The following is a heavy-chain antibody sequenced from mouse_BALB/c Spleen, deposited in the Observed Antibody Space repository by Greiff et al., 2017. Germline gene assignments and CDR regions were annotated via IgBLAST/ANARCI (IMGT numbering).Heavy chain of an antibody. CDR3: ARDRITTATPSFDY. Sequence: EVNVVESGGGLVQPGGSLKLSCAASGFTFSSYGMSWVRQTPDKRLELVATINSNGGSTYYPDSVKGRFTISRDNAKNTLYLQMSSLKSEDTAMYYCARDRITTATPSFDYWGQGTTLTVSS. CDR2: INSNGGST. CDR1: GFTFSSYG. D-gene: IGHD1-2*01. V-gene: IGHV5-6-3*01. J-gene: IGHJ2*01.